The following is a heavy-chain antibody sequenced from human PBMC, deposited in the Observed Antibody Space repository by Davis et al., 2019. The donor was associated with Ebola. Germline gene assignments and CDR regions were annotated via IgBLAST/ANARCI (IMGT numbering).Heavy chain of an antibody. CDR1: AYTFTSYG. D-gene: IGHD2-2*01. Sequence: ASVKVSCNASAYTFTSYGISWVRHAPGQGLEWMGWISAYNGNTNYAQKFQGRVTMTTDTSTSIVYMELRSLRSDDTAVYYCASGHCSSTSCYHYYYGMDVWGQGTTVTVSS. CDR2: ISAYNGNT. CDR3: ASGHCSSTSCYHYYYGMDV. J-gene: IGHJ6*02. V-gene: IGHV1-18*01.